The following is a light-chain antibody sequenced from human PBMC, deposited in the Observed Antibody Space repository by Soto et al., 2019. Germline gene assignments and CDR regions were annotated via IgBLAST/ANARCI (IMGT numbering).Light chain of an antibody. CDR3: QQRDNWPWT. Sequence: ETVLTQSPATLSLSPGERATLSCRASQSISNNLAWYQHRPGQAPRLLIYDASTRATGIPGRFSGSGSGTDFTLSISYLEPEDFAVYYCQQRDNWPWTFGQGAKVEIK. J-gene: IGKJ1*01. CDR1: QSISNN. V-gene: IGKV3-11*01. CDR2: DAS.